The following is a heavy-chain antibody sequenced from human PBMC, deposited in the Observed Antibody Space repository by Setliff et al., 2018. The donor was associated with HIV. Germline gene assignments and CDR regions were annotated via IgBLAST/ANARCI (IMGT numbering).Heavy chain of an antibody. J-gene: IGHJ4*02. Sequence: ASVKVSCKPSGYSFTNHYMHWVRQAPGQGLEWMGIINPSGGSTSYAQKFQGRVTMTRDTSTSTVYMELSSLRSEDTAVYYCATPLSHDSSGREPFDYWGQGTLVTVSS. CDR2: INPSGGST. D-gene: IGHD3-22*01. V-gene: IGHV1-46*01. CDR3: ATPLSHDSSGREPFDY. CDR1: GYSFTNHY.